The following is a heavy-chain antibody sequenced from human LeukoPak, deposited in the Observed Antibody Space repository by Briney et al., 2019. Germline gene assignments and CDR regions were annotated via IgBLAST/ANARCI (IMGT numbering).Heavy chain of an antibody. CDR1: GFTFSSYS. V-gene: IGHV3-48*01. D-gene: IGHD2-2*01. CDR3: ARGVIYCSSTSCYYYYYYYMDV. J-gene: IGHJ6*03. CDR2: ISSSSSTI. Sequence: GGSLRLSCAASGFTFSSYSMNWVRQAPGKGLEWVSYISSSSSTIYYADSVKGRFTISRDNAKNSLYLQMNSLRAEDTAVYYCARGVIYCSSTSCYYYYYYYMDVWGKGTTVTVSS.